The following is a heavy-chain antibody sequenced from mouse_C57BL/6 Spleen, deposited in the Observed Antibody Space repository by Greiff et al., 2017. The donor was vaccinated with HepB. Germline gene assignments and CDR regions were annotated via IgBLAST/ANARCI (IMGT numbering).Heavy chain of an antibody. J-gene: IGHJ2*01. CDR3: ARETTVVGY. Sequence: QVQLKQPGAELVRPGTSVKLSCKASGYTFTSYWMHWVKQRPGQGLEWIGVIDPSDSYTNYNQKFKGKATLTVDTSSSTAYMQLSSLTSEDSAVYYCARETTVVGYWGQGTTLTVSS. V-gene: IGHV1-59*01. CDR1: GYTFTSYW. CDR2: IDPSDSYT. D-gene: IGHD1-1*01.